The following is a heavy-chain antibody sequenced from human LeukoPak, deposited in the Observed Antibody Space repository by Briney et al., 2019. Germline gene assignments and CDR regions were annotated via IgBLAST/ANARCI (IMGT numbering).Heavy chain of an antibody. Sequence: GGSLRLSCAASGFTFSSYSMNWVRQAPGKGLEWVSSISSSSSYIYYADSVKGRFTISRDNAKNSLYLQMNSLRAEDTAVYYCACSLYGKYYFDYGGQGTLVTVSS. CDR1: GFTFSSYS. V-gene: IGHV3-21*01. CDR3: ACSLYGKYYFDY. CDR2: ISSSSSYI. D-gene: IGHD2/OR15-2a*01. J-gene: IGHJ4*02.